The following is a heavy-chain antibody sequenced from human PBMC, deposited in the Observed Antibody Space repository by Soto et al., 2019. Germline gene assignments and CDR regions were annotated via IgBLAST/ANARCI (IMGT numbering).Heavy chain of an antibody. CDR3: ARGHWGESRYFDWTPPCPSAY. CDR1: GYTFTSYD. Sequence: ASVKVSCKASGYTFTSYDINWVRQATGQGLEWMGWMNPNSGNTGYAQKFQGRVTMTRNTSISTAYMELSSLRSEDTAVYYCARGHWGESRYFDWTPPCPSAYWGQGTLVTVSS. V-gene: IGHV1-8*01. D-gene: IGHD3-9*01. J-gene: IGHJ4*02. CDR2: MNPNSGNT.